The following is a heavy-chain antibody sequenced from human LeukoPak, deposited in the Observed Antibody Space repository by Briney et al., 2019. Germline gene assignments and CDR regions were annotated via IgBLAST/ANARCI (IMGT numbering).Heavy chain of an antibody. Sequence: SVKVSCKASGGTFSSYAISWVRQAPGQGLEWMGRIIPILGIANYAQKFQGRVTITADKSTSTAYMELSSLRSEDTAVYYCARCGGRHGSYFDYWGQGTLVTVSS. D-gene: IGHD2-15*01. CDR2: IIPILGIA. J-gene: IGHJ4*02. CDR3: ARCGGRHGSYFDY. V-gene: IGHV1-69*04. CDR1: GGTFSSYA.